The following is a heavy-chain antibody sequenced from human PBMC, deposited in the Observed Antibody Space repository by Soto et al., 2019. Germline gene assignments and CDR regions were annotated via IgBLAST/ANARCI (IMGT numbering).Heavy chain of an antibody. Sequence: QVQLVQSGAEVKKPGSSVKVSCKASGGTFSSSAISWVRQAPGQGLEWMGGIIPIFGTANYAQKFQGRVTITADEATSTAYRERSSLGSEVTAVYYCAKTLAGLVVAATGWFDPWGEGTLVTVSS. CDR3: AKTLAGLVVAATGWFDP. CDR1: GGTFSSSA. V-gene: IGHV1-69*01. D-gene: IGHD2-15*01. J-gene: IGHJ5*02. CDR2: IIPIFGTA.